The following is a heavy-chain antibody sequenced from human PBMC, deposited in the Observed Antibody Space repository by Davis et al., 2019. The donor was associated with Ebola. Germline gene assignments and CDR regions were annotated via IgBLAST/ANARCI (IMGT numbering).Heavy chain of an antibody. V-gene: IGHV1-8*01. Sequence: ASVKVSCKASEYTFTSYDINWVRQATGQGLEWMGWMNPNSGNTGYAQKFQGRVTMTRNTSISTAYMELRSLRSDDTAVYYCARGEHDTYDYWGQGTLVTVSS. CDR1: EYTFTSYD. CDR2: MNPNSGNT. J-gene: IGHJ4*02. CDR3: ARGEHDTYDY. D-gene: IGHD1/OR15-1a*01.